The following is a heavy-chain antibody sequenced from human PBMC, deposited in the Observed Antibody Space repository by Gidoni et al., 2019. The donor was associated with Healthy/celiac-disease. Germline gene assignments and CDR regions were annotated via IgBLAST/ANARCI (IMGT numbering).Heavy chain of an antibody. V-gene: IGHV3-11*01. CDR1: GFPFSDYY. J-gene: IGHJ4*02. CDR3: ARDSRVATIDFDY. CDR2: ISSSGSTI. D-gene: IGHD5-12*01. Sequence: QVQLVESGGGLVKPGVSLRLSCAASGFPFSDYYMSWIRQAPRKGLEWVSYISSSGSTIYYADSVKGRFTISRDNAKNSLYLQMNSLRAEDTAVYYCARDSRVATIDFDYWGQGTLVTVSS.